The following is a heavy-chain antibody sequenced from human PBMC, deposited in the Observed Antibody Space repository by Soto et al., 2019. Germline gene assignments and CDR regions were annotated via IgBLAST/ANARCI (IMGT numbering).Heavy chain of an antibody. J-gene: IGHJ6*02. Sequence: QLQLQESGPGLVKPSETLSLTCTVSGGSISSSSYYWGWIRQPPGKGLEWIGSIYYSGSTYYNPSLKSRVTISVDTSNTQFSLKLSSVTAADTAVYYCARHFTMVRGVIITYYYYGMDVWGQGTTVTVSS. V-gene: IGHV4-39*01. D-gene: IGHD3-10*01. CDR1: GGSISSSSYY. CDR2: IYYSGST. CDR3: ARHFTMVRGVIITYYYYGMDV.